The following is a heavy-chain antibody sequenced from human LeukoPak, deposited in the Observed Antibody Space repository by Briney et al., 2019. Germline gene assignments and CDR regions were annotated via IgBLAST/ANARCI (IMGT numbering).Heavy chain of an antibody. J-gene: IGHJ6*03. V-gene: IGHV3-30*03. CDR2: ISDDGRNK. Sequence: GGSLRLSCAASGFTFSSYGMSWVRQAPGKGLEWVGVISDDGRNKNYADSVKGRFTISRDNSKDTLYLQMNSLRDEDTAVYYCASGSSPTVTTWEKTYYMDVWGKGTTVTVSS. CDR1: GFTFSSYG. D-gene: IGHD4-11*01. CDR3: ASGSSPTVTTWEKTYYMDV.